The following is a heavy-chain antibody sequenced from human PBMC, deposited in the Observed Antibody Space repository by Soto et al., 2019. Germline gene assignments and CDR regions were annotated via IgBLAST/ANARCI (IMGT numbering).Heavy chain of an antibody. V-gene: IGHV3-7*01. CDR3: ARDPLIFMVRGDNFDY. Sequence: EVQLVESGGGLVQPGGSLRLSCAASGFTFSSYWMSWVRQAPGKGLEWVADIKQDGSEKYYVDSVKGLFTISRDNAKNSLYLQMTILTAEDTAVYYCARDPLIFMVRGDNFDYWGQGTLVTVSS. CDR2: IKQDGSEK. J-gene: IGHJ4*02. CDR1: GFTFSSYW. D-gene: IGHD3-10*01.